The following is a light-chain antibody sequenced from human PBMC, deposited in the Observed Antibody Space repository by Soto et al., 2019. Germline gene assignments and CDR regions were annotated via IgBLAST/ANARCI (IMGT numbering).Light chain of an antibody. V-gene: IGKV3-20*01. CDR3: QQYSSSLIT. J-gene: IGKJ5*01. Sequence: EIVLTQSPATLSLSPWEGASLSCGASENVRSTYLAWYQQKPGQAPRLLIYRTSTRATGIPDRCSGGGSGTDFTLTISRLEPEDLAVYYGQQYSSSLITFGQGTRLEI. CDR1: ENVRSTY. CDR2: RTS.